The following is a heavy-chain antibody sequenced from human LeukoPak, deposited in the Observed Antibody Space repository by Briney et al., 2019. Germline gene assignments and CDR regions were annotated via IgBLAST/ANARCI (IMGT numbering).Heavy chain of an antibody. CDR1: GFTFSSYA. D-gene: IGHD5-18*01. CDR3: ARVGDSGYSYGFFDY. CDR2: ISYDGSNK. V-gene: IGHV3-30*04. Sequence: PGGSLRLSCAASGFTFSSYAMHWVRQAPGKGLEWVAVISYDGSNKYYADSVKGRFTISRDNSKNTLYLQMNSLRAEDTAVYYCARVGDSGYSYGFFDYWGQGTLVTVSS. J-gene: IGHJ4*02.